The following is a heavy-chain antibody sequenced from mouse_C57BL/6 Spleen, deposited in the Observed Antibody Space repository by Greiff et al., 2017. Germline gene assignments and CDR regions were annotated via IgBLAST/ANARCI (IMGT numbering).Heavy chain of an antibody. CDR1: GFTFSNYW. Sequence: EVMLVESGGGLVQPGGSMKLSCVASGFTFSNYWMNWVRQSPEKGLEWVAQIRLKSDNYATHYAESVKGRFTISRDDSKSSVYLQMNNLRAEDTGIYYCTASNWIDYWGQGTTLTVSS. CDR3: TASNWIDY. V-gene: IGHV6-3*01. CDR2: IRLKSDNYAT. J-gene: IGHJ2*01. D-gene: IGHD4-1*01.